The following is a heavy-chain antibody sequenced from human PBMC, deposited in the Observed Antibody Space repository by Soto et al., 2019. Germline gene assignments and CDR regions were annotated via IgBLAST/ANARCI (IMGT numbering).Heavy chain of an antibody. Sequence: EVQVLESGGALVQPGGSLRLSCAASGFTFSSYDMSWVRQAPGKGLEWVSGLSGSGGSTYYADSVKGRFTISRDNSKNTLYLQMNSLRAEDTDVYYCAKGWGDYWGQGTLVTVSS. V-gene: IGHV3-23*01. D-gene: IGHD3-16*01. CDR3: AKGWGDY. CDR1: GFTFSSYD. CDR2: LSGSGGST. J-gene: IGHJ4*02.